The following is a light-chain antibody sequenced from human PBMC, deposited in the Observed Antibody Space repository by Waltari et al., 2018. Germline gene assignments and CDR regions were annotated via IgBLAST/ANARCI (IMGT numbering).Light chain of an antibody. J-gene: IGKJ4*01. CDR3: QQYNNWPLLT. Sequence: EIVMTQSPATLSVSPGERATLYCRASQSVSSNLAWYQQKPGQAPRLLIYGASTRATGSPARFSGSGSGTEFTLTISSLQSEDFAVYYCQQYNNWPLLTFGGGTKVEIK. CDR1: QSVSSN. CDR2: GAS. V-gene: IGKV3-15*01.